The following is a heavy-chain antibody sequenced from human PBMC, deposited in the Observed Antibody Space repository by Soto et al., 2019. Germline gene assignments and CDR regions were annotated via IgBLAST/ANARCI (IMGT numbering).Heavy chain of an antibody. D-gene: IGHD6-13*01. J-gene: IGHJ4*02. CDR3: ARIDVAAPASVLLDN. CDR1: GFSLSSTRMG. Sequence: QVTLKESGPVLVKPTETLTLTCTVSGFSLSSTRMGVSLIRQPPGKALEWLAHIFSNDENSYSTSLKSRLTISKDTSKGQVVLTLTIADPVDTATYYCARIDVAAPASVLLDNWGQGTLVTVSS. V-gene: IGHV2-26*01. CDR2: IFSNDEN.